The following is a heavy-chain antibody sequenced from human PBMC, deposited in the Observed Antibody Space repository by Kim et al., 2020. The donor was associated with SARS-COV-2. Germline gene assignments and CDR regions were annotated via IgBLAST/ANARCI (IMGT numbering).Heavy chain of an antibody. CDR1: GGSISSYY. CDR3: ARLKRQLLTDYCYYGMDL. Sequence: SETLSLTCTVSGGSISSYYWSWIRQPPGKGLEWIGYIYYSGSTNYNPSLKSRVTITVDTSKNQFSLKLSSVTTADTAVYYCARLKRQLLTDYCYYGMDLWGQGTTVTVSS. D-gene: IGHD2-2*01. V-gene: IGHV4-59*08. J-gene: IGHJ6*02. CDR2: IYYSGST.